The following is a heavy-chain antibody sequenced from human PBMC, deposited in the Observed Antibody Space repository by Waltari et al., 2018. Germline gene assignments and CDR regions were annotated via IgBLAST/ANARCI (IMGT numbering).Heavy chain of an antibody. J-gene: IGHJ4*02. Sequence: QLQLQESGPGLVKPSETLSLPCTVPGGPLSSSSYYWGWIRHPSGKGLEWFGSIYYSGSTYYNPSLKSRVTISVDTSKNQFSLKLSSVTAADTAVYYCARGYCSGDSCSVYFDYWGQGTLVTVSS. D-gene: IGHD2-15*01. CDR1: GGPLSSSSYY. CDR2: IYYSGST. V-gene: IGHV4-39*01. CDR3: ARGYCSGDSCSVYFDY.